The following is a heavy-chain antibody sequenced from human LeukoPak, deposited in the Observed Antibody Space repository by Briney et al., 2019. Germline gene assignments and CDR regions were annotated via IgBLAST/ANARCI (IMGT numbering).Heavy chain of an antibody. CDR2: IYHSGST. CDR3: ARVQSFGDFDY. CDR1: GYSISSGYY. D-gene: IGHD3-10*01. Sequence: SETLPLTCTVSGYSISSGYYWGWIRQPPGKGLEWIGSIYHSGSTYYNPSLKSRVTTSVDTSKNQFSLKLSSVTAADTAAYYCARVQSFGDFDYWGQGTLVTVSS. J-gene: IGHJ4*02. V-gene: IGHV4-38-2*02.